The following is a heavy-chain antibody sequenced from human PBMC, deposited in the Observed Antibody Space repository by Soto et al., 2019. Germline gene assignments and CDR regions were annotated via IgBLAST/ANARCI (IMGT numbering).Heavy chain of an antibody. V-gene: IGHV4-31*03. D-gene: IGHD3-22*01. J-gene: IGHJ3*02. CDR1: GGSISSGGYY. CDR2: IYYSGST. Sequence: SETLSLTCTVSGGSISSGGYYWSWIRQHPGKGLEWIGYIYYSGSTHYNPSLKSRVTISVDTSKNQFSLKLSSVTAADTAVYYCARRSRYYDSSGYYGDAFDIWGQGTMVTVSS. CDR3: ARRSRYYDSSGYYGDAFDI.